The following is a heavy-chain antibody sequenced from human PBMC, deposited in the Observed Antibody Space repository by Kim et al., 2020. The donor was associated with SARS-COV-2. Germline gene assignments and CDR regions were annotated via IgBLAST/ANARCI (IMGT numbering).Heavy chain of an antibody. CDR3: ARSGILTGYPAYYYGMDV. CDR1: GYTFTSYY. J-gene: IGHJ6*02. CDR2: INPSGGST. Sequence: ASVKVSCKASGYTFTSYYMHWVRQAPGQGLEWMGIINPSGGSTSYAQKFQGRVTMTRDTSTSTVYMELSSLRSEDTAVYYCARSGILTGYPAYYYGMDVWGQGTTVTVSS. V-gene: IGHV1-46*01. D-gene: IGHD3-9*01.